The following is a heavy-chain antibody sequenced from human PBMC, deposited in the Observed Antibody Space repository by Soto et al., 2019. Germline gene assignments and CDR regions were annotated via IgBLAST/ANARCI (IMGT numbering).Heavy chain of an antibody. D-gene: IGHD3-22*01. Sequence: QVQLVQSGAEVKKLGASVKVSCKASGYIFTNHYIHWVRQAPGQGLEWMGIINPSGGSTNYLQKFQGRVTMTRDTSTSTVYMELSSLRSEDTAVYFCARADYYDSSGFYYDYWGQGTLVTVSS. V-gene: IGHV1-46*01. CDR3: ARADYYDSSGFYYDY. CDR2: INPSGGST. CDR1: GYIFTNHY. J-gene: IGHJ4*02.